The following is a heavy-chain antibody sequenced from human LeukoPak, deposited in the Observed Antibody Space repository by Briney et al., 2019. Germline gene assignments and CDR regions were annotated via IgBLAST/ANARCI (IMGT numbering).Heavy chain of an antibody. D-gene: IGHD3-3*01. CDR1: GGTFSSYA. V-gene: IGHV1-69*05. Sequence: SVKVSCKASGGTFSSYAISWVRQAPGQGLEWMGRIIPIFGTANYAQKFQGRVTITTDESTSPAYMELSSLRSEDTAVYYCASSGELRFLEWSHDYWGQGTLVTVSS. CDR3: ASSGELRFLEWSHDY. CDR2: IIPIFGTA. J-gene: IGHJ4*02.